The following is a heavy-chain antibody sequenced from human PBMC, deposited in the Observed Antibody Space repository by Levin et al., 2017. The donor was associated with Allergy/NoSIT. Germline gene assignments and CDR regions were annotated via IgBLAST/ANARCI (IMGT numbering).Heavy chain of an antibody. CDR3: ARAREVVPAATDY. CDR1: GGTFSSYA. V-gene: IGHV1-69*04. CDR2: IIPILGIA. Sequence: KISCKASGGTFSSYAISWVRQAPGQGLEWMGRIIPILGIANYAQKFQGRVTITADKSTSTAYMELSSLRSEDTAVYYCARAREVVPAATDYWGQGTLVTVSS. J-gene: IGHJ4*02. D-gene: IGHD2-2*01.